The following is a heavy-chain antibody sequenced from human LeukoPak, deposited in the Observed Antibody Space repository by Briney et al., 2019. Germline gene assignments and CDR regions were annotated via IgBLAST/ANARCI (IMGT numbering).Heavy chain of an antibody. CDR3: ARETVAGTFDF. Sequence: GGSLRLSCVSSGFTFTDYYMSWIRHAPGKGLEWVADIGSSASIESYGDSVRGRFTVSRDNSKNSLFLQMNSLRAEDTPVNSCARETVAGTFDFWGQGTLVTVSS. D-gene: IGHD6-19*01. J-gene: IGHJ4*02. V-gene: IGHV3-11*01. CDR1: GFTFTDYY. CDR2: IGSSASIE.